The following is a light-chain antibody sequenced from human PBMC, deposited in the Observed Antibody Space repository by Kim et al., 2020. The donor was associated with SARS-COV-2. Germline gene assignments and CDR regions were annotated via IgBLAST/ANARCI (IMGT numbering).Light chain of an antibody. CDR3: QQFGNSPPT. CDR1: QSVSKSY. V-gene: IGKV3-20*01. CDR2: GTS. J-gene: IGKJ1*01. Sequence: AAWERATLSCRASQSVSKSYLAWYQQKPGQAPRLLMYGTSSRATGTPVRFSGSGSGTDFTLTISRLEPEDFAIYYCQQFGNSPPTFGQGTKVDIK.